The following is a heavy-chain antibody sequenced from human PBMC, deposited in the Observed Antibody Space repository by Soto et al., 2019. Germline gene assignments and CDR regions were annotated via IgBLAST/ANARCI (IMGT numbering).Heavy chain of an antibody. CDR2: FNPENGDT. J-gene: IGHJ6*03. CDR3: ARTTVTASYYYMDV. V-gene: IGHV1-24*01. CDR1: GYTLTELS. D-gene: IGHD4-17*01. Sequence: GASVKVSFKVSGYTLTELSMHWVRQAPGKGLEWMGWFNPENGDTIYAQKVQGRLTMTKDTSTSTANMELTSLRSDDTALYYCARTTVTASYYYMDVWGKGASVTVSS.